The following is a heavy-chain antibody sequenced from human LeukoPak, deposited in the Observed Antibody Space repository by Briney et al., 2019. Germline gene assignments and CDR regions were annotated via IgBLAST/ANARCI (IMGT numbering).Heavy chain of an antibody. CDR2: LRYDGINK. J-gene: IGHJ4*02. CDR3: ATNYGSGSYYNFDY. Sequence: GGSLRLSCAASGFTFSNYGMHWVRQAPGKGLEWVAFLRYDGINKYYADSVKGRFTISRDTSKNTLYLQMNSLRAEDTAVYYRATNYGSGSYYNFDYWGQGTLVTASS. V-gene: IGHV3-30*02. CDR1: GFTFSNYG. D-gene: IGHD3-10*01.